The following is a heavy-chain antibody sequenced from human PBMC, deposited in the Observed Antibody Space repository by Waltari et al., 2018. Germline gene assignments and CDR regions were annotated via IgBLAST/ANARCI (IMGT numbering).Heavy chain of an antibody. CDR3: TAPELDY. CDR1: AFTFTSYW. CDR2: INSDGRST. D-gene: IGHD1-7*01. Sequence: EVQLVESGGGIVQHGGSLRLSCAASAFTFTSYWMHWVRQAPGKGLVWVSRINSDGRSTSYVDSVKGRFTISRDNAKNTLYLQMNSLGVEDTAVYYCTAPELDYWGQGTLVTVSS. J-gene: IGHJ4*02. V-gene: IGHV3-74*01.